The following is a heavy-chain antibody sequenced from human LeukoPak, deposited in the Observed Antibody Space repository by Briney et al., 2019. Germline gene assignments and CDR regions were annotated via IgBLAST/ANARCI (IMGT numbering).Heavy chain of an antibody. CDR3: ARPRTHPYFHYYYYYMDV. CDR1: GFTFSSYS. D-gene: IGHD3-10*01. J-gene: IGHJ6*03. V-gene: IGHV3-21*01. Sequence: GGSLRLSCAASGFTFSSYSMNWVRQAPGKGLEWVSSISSSSSYIYYADSVKGRFTISRDNAKNSLYLQMNSLRAEDTAVYYCARPRTHPYFHYYYYYMDVWGKGTTVTVSS. CDR2: ISSSSSYI.